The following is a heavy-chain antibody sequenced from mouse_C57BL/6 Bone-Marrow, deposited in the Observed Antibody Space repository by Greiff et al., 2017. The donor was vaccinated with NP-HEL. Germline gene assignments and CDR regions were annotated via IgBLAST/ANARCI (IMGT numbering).Heavy chain of an antibody. CDR3: ARPLSNWDGYAMDY. J-gene: IGHJ4*01. CDR1: GYTFISYW. V-gene: IGHV1-72*01. Sequence: VQLQQPGAELVKPGASVKLSCKASGYTFISYWMHWVKQRPGRGLEWIGRIDPNSGGTKYNEKFKSKATLTVDKPSSTAYMQLSSLTSEDSAVYYCARPLSNWDGYAMDYWGQGTSVTVSS. CDR2: IDPNSGGT. D-gene: IGHD4-1*01.